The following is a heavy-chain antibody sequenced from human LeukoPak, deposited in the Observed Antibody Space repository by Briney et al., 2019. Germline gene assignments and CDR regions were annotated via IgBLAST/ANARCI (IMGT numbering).Heavy chain of an antibody. Sequence: GRSLRPSCSVSGFTFSTYVMHWVSQAAGKGLEYVSSISSNGDNTYYADSVKGRFTISRDNSKNTLYLQMSSLRADDTAVYYCVRGTGYWGQGTLVTVSS. J-gene: IGHJ4*02. V-gene: IGHV3-64D*09. CDR2: ISSNGDNT. CDR1: GFTFSTYV. CDR3: VRGTGY.